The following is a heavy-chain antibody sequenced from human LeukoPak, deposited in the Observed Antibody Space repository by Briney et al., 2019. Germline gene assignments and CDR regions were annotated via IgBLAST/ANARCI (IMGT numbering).Heavy chain of an antibody. CDR3: ATEGGPPIERY. Sequence: GGSLRLSCAASGFTFSIYAMSGVRQAPGKGLGWVSAIGGRTDTTYYADSVKGRFTISRDNSKNTLFLQMNSLRAEDTAVYYCATEGGPPIERYWGQGTLVTVSS. CDR2: IGGRTDTT. D-gene: IGHD2-15*01. J-gene: IGHJ4*02. V-gene: IGHV3-23*01. CDR1: GFTFSIYA.